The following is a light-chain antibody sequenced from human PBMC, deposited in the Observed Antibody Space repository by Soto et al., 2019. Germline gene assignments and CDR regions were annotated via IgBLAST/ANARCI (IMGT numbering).Light chain of an antibody. CDR1: QGISSG. CDR2: DAS. CDR3: QQFNRYPET. Sequence: AIQLTQSPSSLSASVGDRVTITCRASQGISSGLAWYQHKPGKAPELLIYDASSLQSGVPSRFSGSGAGTDFSLTIRSLRPEDCGTYYCQQFNRYPETFGGGTKVEIK. J-gene: IGKJ4*01. V-gene: IGKV1-13*02.